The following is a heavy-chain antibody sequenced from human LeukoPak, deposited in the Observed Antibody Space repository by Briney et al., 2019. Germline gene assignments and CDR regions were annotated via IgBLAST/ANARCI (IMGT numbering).Heavy chain of an antibody. CDR3: AKDRCSNGIGCYYYYMDV. CDR1: GFTFSSYG. D-gene: IGHD2-8*01. CDR2: IQYDGSNE. J-gene: IGHJ6*03. Sequence: GGSLRLSCAASGFTFSSYGMHWVRQAPGKGLEWVAYIQYDGSNEQYADSVKGRFSISRDSSKNILYLQMNSLRAEDTAVYYCAKDRCSNGIGCYYYYMDVWGKGTTVTITS. V-gene: IGHV3-30*02.